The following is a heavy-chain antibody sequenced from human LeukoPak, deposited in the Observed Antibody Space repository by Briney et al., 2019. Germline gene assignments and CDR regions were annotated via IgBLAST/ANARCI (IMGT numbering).Heavy chain of an antibody. Sequence: SETLSLTCSGSNYSISNSLYWGWLRQPPGKGLERIGSIYRSGSTFYNPSLKSRVTISLDTSKNQFSLKLSSVTAADTAVYFCAGGTYGYYMDVWGKGITVTVSS. CDR2: IYRSGST. J-gene: IGHJ6*03. V-gene: IGHV4-38-2*02. CDR3: AGGTYGYYMDV. D-gene: IGHD4-17*01. CDR1: NYSISNSLY.